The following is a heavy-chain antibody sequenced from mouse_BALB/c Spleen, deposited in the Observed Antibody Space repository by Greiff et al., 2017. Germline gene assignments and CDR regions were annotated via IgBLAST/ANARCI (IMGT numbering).Heavy chain of an antibody. CDR2: ISNLAYSI. Sequence: EVMLVESGGGLVQPGGSRKLSCAASGFTFSDYGMAWVRQAPGKGPEWVAFISNLAYSIYYADTVTGRFTISRENAKNTLYLEMSSLRSEDTAMYYCATLLRSWFAYWGQGTLVTVSA. CDR1: GFTFSDYG. CDR3: ATLLRSWFAY. V-gene: IGHV5-15*02. D-gene: IGHD1-1*01. J-gene: IGHJ3*01.